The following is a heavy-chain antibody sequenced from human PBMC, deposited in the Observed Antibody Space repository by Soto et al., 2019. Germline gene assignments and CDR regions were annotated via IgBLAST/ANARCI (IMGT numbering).Heavy chain of an antibody. V-gene: IGHV4-39*01. Sequence: SETLSLTCTVSGGSISSSSYYWGWIRQPPGKGLEWIGSIYYSGSTYYNPSLKSRVTISVDTSKNQFSLKLSSVTAADTAVYYCARLSGWLYYFDYWGQGTLVTVSS. CDR3: ARLSGWLYYFDY. CDR1: GGSISSSSYY. J-gene: IGHJ4*02. CDR2: IYYSGST. D-gene: IGHD6-19*01.